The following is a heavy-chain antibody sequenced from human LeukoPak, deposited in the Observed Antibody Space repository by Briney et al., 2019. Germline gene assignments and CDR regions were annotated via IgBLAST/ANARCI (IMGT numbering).Heavy chain of an antibody. CDR3: AGYYYGSGSFGTVDAFDI. D-gene: IGHD3-10*01. V-gene: IGHV4-30-2*01. CDR1: GGSISSGGYS. CDR2: IYHSGST. J-gene: IGHJ3*02. Sequence: SQTLSLTCAVSGGSISSGGYSWSWIRQPPGKGLEWIGYIYHSGSTYYNPSLKSRVTISVDRSKNQFSLKLSSVTAAGTAVYYCAGYYYGSGSFGTVDAFDIWGQGTMVTVSS.